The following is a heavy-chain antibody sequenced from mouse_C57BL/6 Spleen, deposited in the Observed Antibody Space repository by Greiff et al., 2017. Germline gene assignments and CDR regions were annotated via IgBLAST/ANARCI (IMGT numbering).Heavy chain of an antibody. CDR2: IYPGSGNT. J-gene: IGHJ2*01. CDR1: GYSFTSYY. Sequence: VKLQESGPELVKPGASVKISCKASGYSFTSYYIHWVKQRPGQGLEWIGWIYPGSGNTKYNEKFKGKATLTADTSSSTAYMQLSSLTSEDSAVYYSAYGRYFDYWGQGTTLTVSS. D-gene: IGHD1-1*02. V-gene: IGHV1-66*01. CDR3: AYGRYFDY.